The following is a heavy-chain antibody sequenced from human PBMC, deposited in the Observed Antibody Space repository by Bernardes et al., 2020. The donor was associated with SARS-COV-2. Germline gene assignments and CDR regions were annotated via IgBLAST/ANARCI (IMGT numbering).Heavy chain of an antibody. CDR2: ISTHNGYT. V-gene: IGHV1-18*01. Sequence: ASMKVSCKTSGYTFTSYGISWVRQAPGQGLEWMGWISTHNGYTSLAQKFQDRLTLSADTSTGTVYMELRGLSSADTAVYYCGRDFIRHTSCLMGSWGQGTPVTVSS. J-gene: IGHJ5*02. CDR1: GYTFTSYG. CDR3: GRDFIRHTSCLMGS. D-gene: IGHD2-8*01.